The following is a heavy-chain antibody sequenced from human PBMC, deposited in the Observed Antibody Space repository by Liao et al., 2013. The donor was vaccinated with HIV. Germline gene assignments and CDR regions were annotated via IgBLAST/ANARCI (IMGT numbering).Heavy chain of an antibody. CDR2: INHSGST. CDR1: GGSFSGYY. V-gene: IGHV4-34*01. J-gene: IGHJ4*02. Sequence: QVQLQKWGAGLLKPSETLSLTCAVYGGSFSGYYWSWIRQPPGKGLEWIGEINHSGSTNYNPSLKSRVTISVDTSKNQFSLKLNSVTAADTAVYYCARGQRLTANDYWGQGTLVTVSS. CDR3: ARGQRLTANDY.